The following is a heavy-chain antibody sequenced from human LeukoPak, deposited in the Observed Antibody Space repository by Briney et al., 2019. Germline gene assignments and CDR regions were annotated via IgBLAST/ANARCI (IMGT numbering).Heavy chain of an antibody. D-gene: IGHD1-26*01. CDR2: INSDGSAT. V-gene: IGHV3-74*01. Sequence: GGSLRLSCAASGFPFSSYWMHWVRQVPGKGLLWVSRINSDGSATIYADSVRGRFTISRDNSKNTLYLQVNSLRAEDTAVYYCAKGGKWDVTPFDYWGQGTLVTVSS. CDR1: GFPFSSYW. CDR3: AKGGKWDVTPFDY. J-gene: IGHJ4*02.